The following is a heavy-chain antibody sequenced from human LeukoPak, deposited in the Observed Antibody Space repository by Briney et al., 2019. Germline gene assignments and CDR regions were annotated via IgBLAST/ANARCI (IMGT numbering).Heavy chain of an antibody. V-gene: IGHV3-7*01. CDR1: GFTFSSNW. J-gene: IGHJ4*02. Sequence: GGSLRLSCAASGFTFSSNWMSWVRQAPGKGLEWVANIKQDGSEKYYVDSVEGRFPISRDSAKNSLYLQMNSLRAEDTAVYYCVRHLTYFDYWGQGTLVTVSS. CDR3: VRHLTYFDY. CDR2: IKQDGSEK. D-gene: IGHD4/OR15-4a*01.